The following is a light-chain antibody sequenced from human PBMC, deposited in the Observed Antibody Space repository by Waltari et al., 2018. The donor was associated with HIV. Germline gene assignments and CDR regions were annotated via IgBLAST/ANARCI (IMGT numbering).Light chain of an antibody. CDR3: LQTIQLPLT. J-gene: IGKJ5*01. CDR1: QSLLHSDVETY. CDR2: EVS. V-gene: IGKV2D-29*02. Sequence: DIVVTQTPLSLSVTPGQPASISCKSSQSLLHSDVETYLYWYLQKPCQSAQLLIYEVSNRFSGVRERFRGSGSGTYFTLKISLVEAEDVGIYYCLQTIQLPLTFGQGTRLEIK.